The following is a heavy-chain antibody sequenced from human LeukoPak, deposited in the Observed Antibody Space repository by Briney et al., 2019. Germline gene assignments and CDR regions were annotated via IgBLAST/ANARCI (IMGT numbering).Heavy chain of an antibody. CDR2: ISSSGSTI. Sequence: GGSLRLSCAASGFTFSDYYMSWIRQAPGKGLEWVSYISSSGSTIYYADSVKGRFTISRDNAKNSLYLQMNSLRVEDTAVYYCARDHEYYYDFWSGYPRYYYYMDVWGKGTTVTVSS. CDR1: GFTFSDYY. J-gene: IGHJ6*03. D-gene: IGHD3-3*01. CDR3: ARDHEYYYDFWSGYPRYYYYMDV. V-gene: IGHV3-11*04.